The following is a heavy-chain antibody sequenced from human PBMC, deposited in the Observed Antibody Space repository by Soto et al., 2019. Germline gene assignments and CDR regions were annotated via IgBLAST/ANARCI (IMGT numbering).Heavy chain of an antibody. CDR3: ARDDEGYYYYGMDV. Sequence: SETLSLTCTVSGGSIRSGSYYWSWIRQPPGKGLEWIGYIYYSGSTNYNPSLKSRVTISVDTSKNQFSLKLSSVTAADTAVYYCARDDEGYYYYGMDVWGQGTTVTVSS. V-gene: IGHV4-61*01. CDR1: GGSIRSGSYY. J-gene: IGHJ6*02. CDR2: IYYSGST.